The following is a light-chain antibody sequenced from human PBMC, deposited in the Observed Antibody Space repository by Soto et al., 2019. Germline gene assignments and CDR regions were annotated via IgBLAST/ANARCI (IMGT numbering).Light chain of an antibody. CDR3: SSYTSSSTLVV. Sequence: QSALTQPASVSGSPGQSITISCTGTSSDVGGYNYVSWYQQHPGKAPKVMIYEVSIRPSGVSNRFSGSKSGNTASLTISGLQAEDEADYYCSSYTSSSTLVVFGGGTKLTVL. CDR1: SSDVGGYNY. V-gene: IGLV2-14*01. CDR2: EVS. J-gene: IGLJ2*01.